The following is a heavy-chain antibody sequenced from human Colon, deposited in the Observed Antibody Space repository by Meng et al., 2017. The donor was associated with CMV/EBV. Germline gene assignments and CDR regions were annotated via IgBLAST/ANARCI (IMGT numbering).Heavy chain of an antibody. D-gene: IGHD2/OR15-2a*01. V-gene: IGHV3-53*01. CDR3: ARGRSTAYPNTFEY. Sequence: GGSLRLSCAASGFTVSSSYVTWVRQAPGKGLEWVSIIYSSGNTYYADSLRGRFTISRDNSKNMVYLQMNSLRVDDTAVYYCARGRSTAYPNTFEYWGQGTLVTVSS. CDR2: IYSSGNT. CDR1: GFTVSSSY. J-gene: IGHJ4*02.